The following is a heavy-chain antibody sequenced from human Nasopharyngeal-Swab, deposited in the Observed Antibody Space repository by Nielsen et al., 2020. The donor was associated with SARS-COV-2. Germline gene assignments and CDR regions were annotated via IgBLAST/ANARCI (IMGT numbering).Heavy chain of an antibody. CDR3: ARGPQGGSRRPYYFDY. CDR2: INHSGST. D-gene: IGHD1-26*01. Sequence: RQAPGKRLEWIGEINHSGSTNYNPSLKSRVTISVDTSKNQFSLKLSSVTAADTAVYYCARGPQGGSRRPYYFDYWGQGTLVTVSS. J-gene: IGHJ4*02. V-gene: IGHV4-34*01.